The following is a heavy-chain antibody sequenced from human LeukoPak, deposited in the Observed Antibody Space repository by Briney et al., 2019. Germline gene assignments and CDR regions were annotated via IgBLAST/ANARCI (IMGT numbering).Heavy chain of an antibody. J-gene: IGHJ6*03. CDR2: ISSSGSTI. D-gene: IGHD6-19*01. CDR1: GFTFSDYY. CDR3: ARTGRDLSYSSGWYVSNYYYMDV. V-gene: IGHV3-11*01. Sequence: GGSLRLSCAASGFTFSDYYMSWIRQAPGKGLKWVSYISSSGSTIYYADSVKGRFTISRDNAKNSLYLQMNSLRAEDTAVYYCARTGRDLSYSSGWYVSNYYYMDVWGKGTTVTISS.